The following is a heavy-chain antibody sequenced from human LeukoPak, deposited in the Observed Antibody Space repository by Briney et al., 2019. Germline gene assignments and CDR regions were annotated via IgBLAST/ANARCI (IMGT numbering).Heavy chain of an antibody. CDR1: GFTFSSYS. V-gene: IGHV3-7*01. J-gene: IGHJ5*02. Sequence: PGGSLRLSCAASGFTFSSYSMNWVRQAPGKGLEWVANIKQDGSEKNYVDSVKGRFTISRDNAKNSLYLQMNSLRAEDTAVYYCAREGNSGYLGGFDPWGQGTQVTVTS. CDR2: IKQDGSEK. D-gene: IGHD3-22*01. CDR3: AREGNSGYLGGFDP.